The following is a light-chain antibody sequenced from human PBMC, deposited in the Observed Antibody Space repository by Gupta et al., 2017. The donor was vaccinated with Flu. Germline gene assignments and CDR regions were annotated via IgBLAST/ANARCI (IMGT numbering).Light chain of an antibody. CDR1: TSNIGTNY. CDR3: ATWDDSLSAYV. CDR2: RNN. J-gene: IGLJ1*01. Sequence: QSVLTQPPSASGTTGQGVTVSCSGSTSNIGTNYVYWYQKLPATAPKLLIYRNNQRPSGVPDRFSGSKSGTSVSLAISGLRSEDEADYYCATWDDSLSAYVFGTGTKVTVL. V-gene: IGLV1-47*01.